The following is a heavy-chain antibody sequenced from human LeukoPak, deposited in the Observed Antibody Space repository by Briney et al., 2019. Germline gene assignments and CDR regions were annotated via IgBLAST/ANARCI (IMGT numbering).Heavy chain of an antibody. D-gene: IGHD5-18*01. CDR3: AKNTAMVR. Sequence: ASVKVSCKASGGTFSSYAISWVRQAPGQGLEWMGGIIPIFGTANYAQKFQGRVTITTDESTSTAYMELSSLKSEDTAVYYCAKNTAMVRWGQGTLVTVSS. V-gene: IGHV1-69*05. J-gene: IGHJ4*02. CDR2: IIPIFGTA. CDR1: GGTFSSYA.